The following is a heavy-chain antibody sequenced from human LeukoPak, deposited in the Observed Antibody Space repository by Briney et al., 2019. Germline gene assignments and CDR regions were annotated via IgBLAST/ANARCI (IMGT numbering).Heavy chain of an antibody. D-gene: IGHD2-8*02. V-gene: IGHV3-48*03. Sequence: QAGGSLRLSCAASGFTFSNFGMNWVRQAPGKGLEWLSYISSSGSNIKYADSVKGRFTISRDNAKNSLFLQMSSLRADDTAVYYCARDRITVLGGTWFDPWGQGTLVTVSS. CDR2: ISSSGSNI. CDR1: GFTFSNFG. J-gene: IGHJ5*02. CDR3: ARDRITVLGGTWFDP.